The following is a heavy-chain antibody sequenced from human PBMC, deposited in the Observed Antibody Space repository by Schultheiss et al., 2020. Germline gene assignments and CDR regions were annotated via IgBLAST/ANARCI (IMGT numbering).Heavy chain of an antibody. D-gene: IGHD2-2*01. CDR1: GYTFTGYY. CDR2: INPNSGAT. J-gene: IGHJ3*02. V-gene: IGHV1-2*02. CDR3: AWIRTGYCSSTSCYEDACDI. Sequence: GESLKISCKASGYTFTGYYMHWVRQAPGQGLEWMGWINPNSGATNYAQKVQGRVTITRDTSASTAYMELSSLRSEDTAVYYCAWIRTGYCSSTSCYEDACDIWGQGTMVTVSS.